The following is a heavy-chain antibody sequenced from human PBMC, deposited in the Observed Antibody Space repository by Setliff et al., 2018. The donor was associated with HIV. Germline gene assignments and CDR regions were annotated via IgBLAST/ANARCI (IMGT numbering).Heavy chain of an antibody. CDR2: INPNMGDT. CDR3: ARQDIPTGYYLFDY. Sequence: ASVKVSCKASGYKFTGHHIQWMRQAPGQGLEWMGRINPNMGDTQYAQKFQGRIITTRDTSINTVYMELSSLTSDDTALYYCARQDIPTGYYLFDYWCQGTQVTVSS. J-gene: IGHJ4*02. CDR1: GYKFTGHH. D-gene: IGHD3-9*01. V-gene: IGHV1-2*06.